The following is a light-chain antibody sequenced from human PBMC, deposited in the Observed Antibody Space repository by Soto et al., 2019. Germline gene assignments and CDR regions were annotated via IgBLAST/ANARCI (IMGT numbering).Light chain of an antibody. CDR1: SSDIGAYNR. CDR3: ASYASSRTYV. J-gene: IGLJ1*01. V-gene: IGLV2-14*03. CDR2: DVG. Sequence: QSALTQPASVPGSPGQSITIPCTGTSSDIGAYNRVSWYQQHPGKAPKLIIYDVGSRPSGVSSRFSGSKSDNTASLTISGLQAEDEADYYCASYASSRTYVFGTGTKLTVL.